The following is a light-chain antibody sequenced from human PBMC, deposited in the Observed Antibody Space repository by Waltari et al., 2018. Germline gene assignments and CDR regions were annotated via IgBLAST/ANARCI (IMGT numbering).Light chain of an antibody. CDR2: RHD. CDR3: ASWDDSLTGPV. CDR1: SSNLGNNY. V-gene: IGLV1-47*01. J-gene: IGLJ3*02. Sequence: QSVLTPPPSASGTPGQKVTISCSGTSSNLGNNYVHWYPQVPGTAPKLLIYRHDQRPSGFPDRFSGSKSGTSASLAINGLRSEDEADYHCASWDDSLTGPVFGGGTKLTVL.